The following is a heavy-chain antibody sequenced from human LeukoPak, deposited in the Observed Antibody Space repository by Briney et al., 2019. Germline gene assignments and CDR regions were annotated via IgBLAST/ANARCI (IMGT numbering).Heavy chain of an antibody. CDR2: IWYDGSNK. D-gene: IGHD5-18*01. J-gene: IGHJ3*02. Sequence: PGGSLRLSCAASGFTFSSYAMSWVRQAPGKGLEWVAVIWYDGSNKYYADSVKGRFTISRDNSKNTLYLQMNSLRAEDTAVYYCARLNPAQSWIQLWDDAFDIWGQGTMVTVSS. CDR3: ARLNPAQSWIQLWDDAFDI. CDR1: GFTFSSYA. V-gene: IGHV3-33*08.